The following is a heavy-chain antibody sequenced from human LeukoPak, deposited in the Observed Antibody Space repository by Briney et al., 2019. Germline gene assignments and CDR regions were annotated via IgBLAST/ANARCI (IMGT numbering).Heavy chain of an antibody. CDR2: ISAYNGNT. CDR3: ARPYGSGSYYNSPLDY. J-gene: IGHJ4*02. Sequence: ASVKVSCKASGYTFTSYGISWVRPAPGQGLEWMGWISAYNGNTNYAQKLQGRVTMTTDTSTSTAYMELRSLRSDDTAVYYCARPYGSGSYYNSPLDYWGQGTLVTVSS. D-gene: IGHD3-10*01. V-gene: IGHV1-18*04. CDR1: GYTFTSYG.